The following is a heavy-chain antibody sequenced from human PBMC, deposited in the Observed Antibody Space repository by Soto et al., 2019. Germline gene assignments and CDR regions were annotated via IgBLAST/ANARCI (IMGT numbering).Heavy chain of an antibody. Sequence: GGSLRLSCAASGFTFSSYWMHWVRQAPGKGLVWVSRINSDGSSTSYADSVKGRFTISRDNAKNTLYLQMNSLRAEDTAVYYCARAGVDFWSGHTYHYFDYWGQGTLVTVSS. CDR1: GFTFSSYW. D-gene: IGHD3-3*01. V-gene: IGHV3-74*01. CDR3: ARAGVDFWSGHTYHYFDY. CDR2: INSDGSST. J-gene: IGHJ4*02.